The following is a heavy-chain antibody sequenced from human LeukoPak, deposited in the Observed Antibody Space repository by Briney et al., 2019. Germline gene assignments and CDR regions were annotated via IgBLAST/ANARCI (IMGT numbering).Heavy chain of an antibody. CDR3: AELGITMIGGV. D-gene: IGHD3-10*02. J-gene: IGHJ6*04. CDR2: IKFDGSET. Sequence: GGSLRLSCMASGLTLSNFGMHWFRQAPGKGLEWVAFIKFDGSETKYTASVKGRFTISRDNFKNTLSLQMNSLRAEDTAVYYCAELGITMIGGVWGKGTTVTISS. CDR1: GLTLSNFG. V-gene: IGHV3-30*02.